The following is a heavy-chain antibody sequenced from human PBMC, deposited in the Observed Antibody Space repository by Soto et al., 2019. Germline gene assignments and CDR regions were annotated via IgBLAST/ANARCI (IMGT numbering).Heavy chain of an antibody. D-gene: IGHD6-19*01. Sequence: QSQTLSLTCAISGDSVSSNSAGWNWIRQSPSRGLEWMGRTYYRSKWYYEYAVSVKGRIIINPDTSKNQVSLQLSSVTPEDTAMYYCVRFGSGWNYWGQGSLVTVSS. CDR1: GDSVSSNSAG. CDR3: VRFGSGWNY. CDR2: TYYRSKWYY. J-gene: IGHJ4*02. V-gene: IGHV6-1*01.